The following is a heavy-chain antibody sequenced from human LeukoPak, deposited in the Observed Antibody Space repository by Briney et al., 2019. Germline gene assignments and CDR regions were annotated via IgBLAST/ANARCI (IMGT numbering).Heavy chain of an antibody. CDR2: IKPIATGGTT. V-gene: IGHV3-15*01. CDR3: TTPPD. CDR1: GFSFSDAW. J-gene: IGHJ4*02. Sequence: GGSLRLSCTASGFSFSDAWMTWVRQAPGKRLEWVGRIKPIATGGTTEYAAPVKGRFTISRDDSKNTVYLQMNSLESEDTAVYYCTTPPDWGQGTLVTVSS.